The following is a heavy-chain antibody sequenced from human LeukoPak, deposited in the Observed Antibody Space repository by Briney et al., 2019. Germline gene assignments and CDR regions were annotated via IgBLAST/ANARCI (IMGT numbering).Heavy chain of an antibody. CDR3: ARVFRRDGYFDH. V-gene: IGHV4-59*08. CDR1: GGSISSYY. D-gene: IGHD5-24*01. J-gene: IGHJ4*02. Sequence: KSSETLSLTCTVSGGSISSYYWSWIRQPPGKGLEWIGYIYYSGSTNYNPSLKSRVTISVDTSKNQFSLKLSSVTAADTAVYYCARVFRRDGYFDHWGQGTLVTVSS. CDR2: IYYSGST.